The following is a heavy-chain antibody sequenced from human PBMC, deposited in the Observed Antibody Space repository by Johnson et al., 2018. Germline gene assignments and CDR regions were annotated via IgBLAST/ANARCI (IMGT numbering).Heavy chain of an antibody. J-gene: IGHJ3*02. CDR3: ARETGERTYDI. CDR1: GFTFSSYG. CDR2: IWYDGRDT. Sequence: QVQLVQSGGGVVQPGRSLRLSCAPSGFTFSSYGMHWVRQAPGKGLEWVAGIWYDGRDTDHADSVNCRFTISRDNSKNILYLQMNSLRGEDTAVYYCARETGERTYDIWGQGTTVTVSS. D-gene: IGHD7-27*01. V-gene: IGHV3-33*01.